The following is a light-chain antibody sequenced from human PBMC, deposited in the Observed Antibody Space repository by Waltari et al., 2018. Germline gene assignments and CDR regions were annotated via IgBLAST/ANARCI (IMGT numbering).Light chain of an antibody. CDR2: GAS. V-gene: IGKV3-20*01. J-gene: IGKJ2*01. CDR1: QSVSSSY. CDR3: QQYGSSPYT. Sequence: EIVLTQSPGTLSLSPGERATLSCRASQSVSSSYLAWYQQKPGQAPRLLIYGASSRATCIPDRFSGSGSGTDFTLTISRLEPEDIAVYYCQQYGSSPYTFGQGTKVEIK.